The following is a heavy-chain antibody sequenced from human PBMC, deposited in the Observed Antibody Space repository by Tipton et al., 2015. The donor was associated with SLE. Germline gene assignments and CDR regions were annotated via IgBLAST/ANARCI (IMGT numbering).Heavy chain of an antibody. CDR2: IYYSGGT. V-gene: IGHV4-59*01. CDR1: GGSISSYY. CDR3: ARDSRFGYSSSSLFFDY. J-gene: IGHJ4*02. D-gene: IGHD6-6*01. Sequence: TLSLTCTVSGGSISSYYWSWIRQPPGKGLEWIGYIYYSGGTNYNPSLKSRVTISVDTSKNQFSLKLSSVTAADTAVYYCARDSRFGYSSSSLFFDYWGQGTPVTVSS.